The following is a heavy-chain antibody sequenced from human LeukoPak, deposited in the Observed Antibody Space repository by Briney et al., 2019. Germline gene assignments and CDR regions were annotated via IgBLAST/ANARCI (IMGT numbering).Heavy chain of an antibody. CDR1: GFTFSDYY. CDR2: ISSSSSYT. Sequence: GGSLRFSCAASGFTFSDYYMSWIRQAPGKGLEWVSYISSSSSYTNYADSVKGRFTISRDNAKNSLYLQMNSLRAEDTAVYYCAREIVGAIDYWGQGTLVTVSS. J-gene: IGHJ4*02. D-gene: IGHD1-26*01. V-gene: IGHV3-11*06. CDR3: AREIVGAIDY.